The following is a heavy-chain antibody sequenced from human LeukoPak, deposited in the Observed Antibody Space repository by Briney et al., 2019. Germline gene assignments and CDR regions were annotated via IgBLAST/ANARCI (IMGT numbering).Heavy chain of an antibody. J-gene: IGHJ1*01. CDR3: AGEAAAGPRGNFQH. D-gene: IGHD6-13*01. CDR1: GGSISSSNW. V-gene: IGHV4-4*02. CDR2: IYHSGST. Sequence: SETLSLTCAVSGGSISSSNWWSWVRQPPGKGLEWIGEIYHSGSTNYNPSLKSRVTISVDKSKNQFSLKLSSVTAADTAVYYCAGEAAAGPRGNFQHWGQGTLVTVSS.